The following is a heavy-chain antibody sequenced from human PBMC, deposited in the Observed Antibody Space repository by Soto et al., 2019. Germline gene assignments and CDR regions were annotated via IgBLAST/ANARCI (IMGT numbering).Heavy chain of an antibody. CDR1: GFTFNNYA. D-gene: IGHD3-9*01. CDR3: AKDLGLGVIAGYPHDC. Sequence: DVQLLDSGGGLVQPGGSLRLSCAASGFTFNNYAMSWVRQAPGKGLEWVSTISVSGANTYYADSVKVRFTISRDDSKNTLYLQMNSLGAEDTAVYYCAKDLGLGVIAGYPHDCWGQGTLVTVSS. J-gene: IGHJ4*02. CDR2: ISVSGANT. V-gene: IGHV3-23*01.